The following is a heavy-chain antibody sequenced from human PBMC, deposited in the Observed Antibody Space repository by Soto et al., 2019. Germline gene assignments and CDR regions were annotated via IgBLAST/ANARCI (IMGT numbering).Heavy chain of an antibody. Sequence: GESLSLSCEAAGFAFSNYAKHSRREAPGKGLKWEAVIPYDGSNQYYAESQSGPSTISRDNSKNTLYLQMTTLTPDDTAICHWAGSIGYYSGLSYWGLGTLVTVSS. CDR1: GFAFSNYA. V-gene: IGHV3-30*04. CDR3: AGSIGYYSGLSY. J-gene: IGHJ4*02. CDR2: IPYDGSNQ. D-gene: IGHD3-22*01.